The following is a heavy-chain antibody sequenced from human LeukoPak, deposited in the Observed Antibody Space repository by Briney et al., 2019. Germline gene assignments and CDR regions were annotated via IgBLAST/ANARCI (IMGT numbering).Heavy chain of an antibody. V-gene: IGHV3-23*01. CDR2: ISGSGGST. CDR1: GFTFSSYA. J-gene: IGHJ6*02. Sequence: GGSLRLSCAASGFTFSSYALGWVRQAPGEGLEWVSAISGSGGSTYYADSVKGRFTISRDNSKSTLYLQMNSLKTEDTAVYYCTTDRGSYPYYYGMDVWGQGTTVTVSS. CDR3: TTDRGSYPYYYGMDV. D-gene: IGHD1-26*01.